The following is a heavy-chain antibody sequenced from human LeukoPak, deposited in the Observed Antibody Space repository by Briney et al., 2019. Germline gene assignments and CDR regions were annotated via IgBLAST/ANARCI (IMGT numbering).Heavy chain of an antibody. D-gene: IGHD3-3*01. CDR1: GGTFSSYA. CDR2: IIPILGIA. CDR3: ARGVRTNYDFWSGYPHDAFDI. Sequence: SVKVSRKASGGTFSSYAISWVRQAPGQGLEWMGRIIPILGIANYAQKFQGRVTITADKSTSTAYMELSSLRSEDTAVYYCARGVRTNYDFWSGYPHDAFDIWGQGTMVTVSS. J-gene: IGHJ3*02. V-gene: IGHV1-69*04.